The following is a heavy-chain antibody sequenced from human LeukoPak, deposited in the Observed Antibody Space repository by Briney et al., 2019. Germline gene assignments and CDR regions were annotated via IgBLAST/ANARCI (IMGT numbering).Heavy chain of an antibody. Sequence: GGSLRLSCAASGLTFSSYSMNWVRQAPGKGLEWVSSISSSSNYIYYADSVKGRFTISRDNAKTSLYLQMNSRRAEDTAVYYCARVPHAMVRGVIITEFYFDYWGQGTLVTVSS. D-gene: IGHD3-10*01. V-gene: IGHV3-21*01. CDR1: GLTFSSYS. J-gene: IGHJ4*02. CDR3: ARVPHAMVRGVIITEFYFDY. CDR2: ISSSSNYI.